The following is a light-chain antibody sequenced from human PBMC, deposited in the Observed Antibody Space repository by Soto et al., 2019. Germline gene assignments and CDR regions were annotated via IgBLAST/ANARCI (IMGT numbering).Light chain of an antibody. J-gene: IGKJ4*01. CDR3: QQANNLPVT. CDR1: QDIASW. CDR2: GAS. Sequence: DIRMTQSPSSVSVSVVDIVIITCLASQDIASWLAWYQQRPGKAPVLLIFGASILQSGVSSRFSGSGAGTEFNLTINSLQPEDFGVYYCQQANNLPVTFGGGTKVDI. V-gene: IGKV1-12*01.